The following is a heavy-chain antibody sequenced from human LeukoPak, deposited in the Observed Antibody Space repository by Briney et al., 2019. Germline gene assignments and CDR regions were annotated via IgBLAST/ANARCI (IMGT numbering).Heavy chain of an antibody. J-gene: IGHJ3*02. Sequence: GGTLRLSCAASGFTFSSYGMSWVRQAPGKGLEWVSAISGSGGSTYYADSVKGRFTISRDNSKNTLYLQMNSLRAEDAAVYYCAKVGENTYYYDSSGYTLLDAFDIWGQGTMVTVSS. CDR2: ISGSGGST. D-gene: IGHD3-22*01. CDR3: AKVGENTYYYDSSGYTLLDAFDI. CDR1: GFTFSSYG. V-gene: IGHV3-23*01.